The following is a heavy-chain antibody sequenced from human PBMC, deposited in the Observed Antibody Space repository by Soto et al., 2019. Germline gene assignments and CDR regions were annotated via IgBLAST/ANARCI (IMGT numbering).Heavy chain of an antibody. CDR2: TYYAGST. D-gene: IGHD1-1*01. V-gene: IGHV4-39*01. Sequence: TLSVTWTVSYGSISSTRYYWGLLHQRPGKGLEWIGTTYYAGSTYYNPSLKSRVTISVDMSKTQFSLKVRSVTAADTAVYYCVSGPGTTADYWGQGTLVTVSS. CDR3: VSGPGTTADY. J-gene: IGHJ4*02. CDR1: YGSISSTRYY.